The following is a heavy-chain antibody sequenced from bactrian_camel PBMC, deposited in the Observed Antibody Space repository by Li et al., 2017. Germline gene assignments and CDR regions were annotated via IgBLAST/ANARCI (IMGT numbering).Heavy chain of an antibody. CDR1: GSIYGGAC. V-gene: IGHV3S26*01. D-gene: IGHD3*01. J-gene: IGHJ4*01. CDR2: IDSDGAA. CDR3: AADLPRAVRYSGSWCPLKAYAY. Sequence: HVQLVESGGGLVQPGGSLRLSCGASGSIYGGACVGWLRQAPGKEREGVAAIDSDGAASYADSVKGRFSVSRDFAKNILYLQMNSLKPDDSAMYFCAADLPRAVRYSGSWCPLKAYAYWGQGTQVTVS.